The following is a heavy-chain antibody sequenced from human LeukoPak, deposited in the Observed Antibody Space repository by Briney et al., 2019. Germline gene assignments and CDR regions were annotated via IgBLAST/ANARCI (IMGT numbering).Heavy chain of an antibody. J-gene: IGHJ4*02. V-gene: IGHV4-4*02. CDR2: IYHSGST. Sequence: SETLSPTCAVSGGSISSSNWWSWVRQPPGKGLEWIGEIYHSGSTNYNPSLKSRVTISVDKSKNQFSLKLSSVTAADTAVYYCARAGLLWFGEFDYWGQGTLVTVSS. CDR3: ARAGLLWFGEFDY. D-gene: IGHD3-10*01. CDR1: GGSISSSNW.